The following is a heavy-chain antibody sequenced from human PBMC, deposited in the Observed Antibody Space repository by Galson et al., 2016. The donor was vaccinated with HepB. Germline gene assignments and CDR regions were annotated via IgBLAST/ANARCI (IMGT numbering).Heavy chain of an antibody. CDR3: ARGRDLGDY. Sequence: SLRLSCAASGFTFTNYWMTWVRQAPGKGLEWVANINQDGSKKYYVDSVKGRFTISRDNAKNSVYLQMNSLRVEDTAVYFCARGRDLGDYWGQGTLVTVSS. CDR2: INQDGSKK. D-gene: IGHD3-10*01. J-gene: IGHJ4*02. CDR1: GFTFTNYW. V-gene: IGHV3-7*04.